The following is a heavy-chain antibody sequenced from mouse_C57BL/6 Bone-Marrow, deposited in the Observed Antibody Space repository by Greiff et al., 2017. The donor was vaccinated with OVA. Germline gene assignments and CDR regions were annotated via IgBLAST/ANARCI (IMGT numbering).Heavy chain of an antibody. CDR2: ISSGGDYI. CDR3: TREGLGRRFAY. V-gene: IGHV5-9-1*02. Sequence: EVKVEESGEGLVKPGGSLKLSCAASGFTFSSYAMSWVRQTPEKRLEWVAYISSGGDYIYYADTVKGRFTISRDNARNTLYLQMSSLKSEDTAMYYCTREGLGRRFAYWGQGTLVTVSA. CDR1: GFTFSSYA. D-gene: IGHD4-1*01. J-gene: IGHJ3*01.